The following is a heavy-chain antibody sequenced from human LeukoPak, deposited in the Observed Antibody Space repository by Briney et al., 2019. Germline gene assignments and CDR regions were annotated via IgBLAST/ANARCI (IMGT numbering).Heavy chain of an antibody. D-gene: IGHD3-22*01. CDR2: INHSGST. J-gene: IGHJ4*02. V-gene: IGHV4-34*01. CDR1: GGSFSGYY. Sequence: SETLSLTCAVYGGSFSGYYWSWIRQPPGKGLEWIGEINHSGSTNYNPSLKSRVTISVDTSKNQFSLKLGSVTAADTAVYYCARGANYYDSSGYYNYWGQGTLVTVSS. CDR3: ARGANYYDSSGYYNY.